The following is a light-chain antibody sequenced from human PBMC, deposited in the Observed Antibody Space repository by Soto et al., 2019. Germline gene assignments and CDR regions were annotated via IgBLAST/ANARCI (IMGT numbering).Light chain of an antibody. J-gene: IGKJ3*01. CDR3: QHYDNLPLT. V-gene: IGKV1-33*01. CDR1: QDISNY. Sequence: DIQMTQSPSSLSASVGDGVAITCQASQDISNYLNWYPQKPGKAPKLLIYDASKLDTGIPARFSGSGSGTDFIFTINGLQPEDSATYYCQHYDNLPLTFGPGTKVDIK. CDR2: DAS.